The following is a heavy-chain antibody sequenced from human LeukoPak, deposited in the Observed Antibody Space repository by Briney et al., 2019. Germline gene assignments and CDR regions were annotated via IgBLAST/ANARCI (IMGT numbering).Heavy chain of an antibody. CDR1: GFTFSSYD. CDR3: ARSAENGGWFFAYGMDV. V-gene: IGHV3-13*01. J-gene: IGHJ6*02. D-gene: IGHD6-19*01. Sequence: GGSLRLSCAASGFTFSSYDMHWVRQAPGKGLEWVSAIGTAGDTYYPGSVKGRFTISRENAKNSLYLQLNSLRAGDTAVYYCARSAENGGWFFAYGMDVWGQGTTVTVSS. CDR2: IGTAGDT.